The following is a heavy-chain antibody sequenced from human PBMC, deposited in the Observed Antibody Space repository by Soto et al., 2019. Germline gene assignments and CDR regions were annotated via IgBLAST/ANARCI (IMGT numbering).Heavy chain of an antibody. Sequence: EVQLVEAGGGLVQPGRSLRLSCAASGFTFEDYAMHCVRQAPGKGLEWVSGISWNSGSIDDADAVKGRFTIARDNAKNSLYLQMDSLRAEDTALYYCAKDGGSSPPSYYGMDVWGQGTTVTVSS. D-gene: IGHD6-6*01. V-gene: IGHV3-9*01. CDR1: GFTFEDYA. CDR3: AKDGGSSPPSYYGMDV. CDR2: ISWNSGSI. J-gene: IGHJ6*02.